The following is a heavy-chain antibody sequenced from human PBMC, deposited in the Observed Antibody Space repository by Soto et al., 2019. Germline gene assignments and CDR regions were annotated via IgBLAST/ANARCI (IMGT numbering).Heavy chain of an antibody. CDR3: ARGRVTDAFDI. D-gene: IGHD2-21*02. Sequence: QVQLVQSGAEVKKPGSSVKVSCKASGGTFSSYTISWVRQAPGQGLEWMGRIIPILGIANYAQKFQGRVTITADKSTSKAYMELSSLRSEDTAVYYCARGRVTDAFDIWGQGTMVTVSS. CDR1: GGTFSSYT. V-gene: IGHV1-69*02. CDR2: IIPILGIA. J-gene: IGHJ3*02.